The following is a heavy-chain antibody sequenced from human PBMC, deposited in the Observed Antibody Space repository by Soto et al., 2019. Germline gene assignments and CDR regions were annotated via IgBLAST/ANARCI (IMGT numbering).Heavy chain of an antibody. V-gene: IGHV3-9*01. Sequence: AFTPSAFAFDHYSMHSVRHSPGKGLEWVSGISWNSGSIGYADSVNGRFTIFRDNAKNSLYLQMDSLRAVDTALYSCAKDIGSGYYGSGSYLGYHGMEVWGQGPTVIFAS. CDR1: AFAFDHYS. CDR2: ISWNSGSI. J-gene: IGHJ6*02. D-gene: IGHD3-10*01. CDR3: AKDIGSGYYGSGSYLGYHGMEV.